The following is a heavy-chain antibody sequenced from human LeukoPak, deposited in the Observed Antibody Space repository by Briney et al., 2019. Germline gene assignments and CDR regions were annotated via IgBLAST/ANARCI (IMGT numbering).Heavy chain of an antibody. D-gene: IGHD3-22*01. CDR3: ARSFNSGYYDSSGSSFDY. CDR1: GYTFTSYY. V-gene: IGHV1-46*01. Sequence: GASVKVSCTASGYTFTSYYMHWVRQAPGQGLEWMGIINPSGGSTSYAQKFQGRVTMTRDTSTSTVYMELSSLRSEDTAVYYCARSFNSGYYDSSGSSFDYWGQGTLVTVSS. J-gene: IGHJ4*02. CDR2: INPSGGST.